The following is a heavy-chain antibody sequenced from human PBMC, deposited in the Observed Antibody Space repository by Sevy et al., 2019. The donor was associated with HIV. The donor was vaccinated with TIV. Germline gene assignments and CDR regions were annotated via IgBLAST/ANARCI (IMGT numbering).Heavy chain of an antibody. CDR1: GGSISSYY. J-gene: IGHJ4*02. V-gene: IGHV4-59*01. Sequence: SETLSLTCTVSGGSISSYYWSWIRQPPGKGLEWIGYIYYSGSTNYNPSLKSRVTISVDTSKNQFSLKLSSVTAAGTAVYYCARVGEVRGFDYWGQGTLVTVSS. CDR2: IYYSGST. CDR3: ARVGEVRGFDY. D-gene: IGHD3-10*01.